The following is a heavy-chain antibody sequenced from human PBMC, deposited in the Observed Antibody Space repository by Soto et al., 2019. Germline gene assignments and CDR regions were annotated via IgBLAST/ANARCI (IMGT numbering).Heavy chain of an antibody. D-gene: IGHD6-6*01. CDR1: GFTVSSNY. CDR3: ARTEYSSSSATIGY. J-gene: IGHJ4*02. CDR2: IYSGGST. V-gene: IGHV3-53*01. Sequence: PGGSLRLSCAASGFTVSSNYMSWVRQAPGKGLEWVSVIYSGGSTYYADSVKGRFTISRDNAKNTLYLQMNSLRVEDTAVYYCARTEYSSSSATIGYWGQGTRVTVSS.